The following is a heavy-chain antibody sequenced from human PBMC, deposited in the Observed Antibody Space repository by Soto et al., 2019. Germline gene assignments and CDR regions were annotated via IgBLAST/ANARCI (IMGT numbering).Heavy chain of an antibody. CDR1: GFPFSSYS. V-gene: IGHV3-21*01. CDR3: ARDVTDIVVVVAAPDPYFDY. D-gene: IGHD2-15*01. CDR2: ISSSSSYI. J-gene: IGHJ4*02. Sequence: GGSLRLSCAASGFPFSSYSMNWVRQAPGKGLEWVSSISSSSSYIYYADSVKGRFTISRDNAKNSLYLQMNSLRAEDTAVYYCARDVTDIVVVVAAPDPYFDYWGQGTLVTVSS.